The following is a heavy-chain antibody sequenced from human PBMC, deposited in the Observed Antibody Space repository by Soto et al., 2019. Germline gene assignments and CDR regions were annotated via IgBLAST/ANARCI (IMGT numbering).Heavy chain of an antibody. D-gene: IGHD4-17*01. J-gene: IGHJ4*02. Sequence: QVQLVESGGGVVQPGRSLRLSCAASGFTFSSYAMHWVRQAPGKGLEWVAVISYDGSNKYYADSVKGRFTISRDNSKNTLYLQMNSLRAEDTAVYYCARGARPPYGGNALPGFDYWGQGTLVTVSS. CDR2: ISYDGSNK. CDR3: ARGARPPYGGNALPGFDY. CDR1: GFTFSSYA. V-gene: IGHV3-30-3*01.